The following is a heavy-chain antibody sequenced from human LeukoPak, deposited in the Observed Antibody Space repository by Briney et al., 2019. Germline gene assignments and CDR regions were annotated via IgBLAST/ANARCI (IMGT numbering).Heavy chain of an antibody. D-gene: IGHD1-1*01. Sequence: SETLSLTCTVSGGSISSSSYYWGWIRQPPGKGLEWIGSIYYSGSTNYNPSLKSRVTISVDTSKNQFSLKLSSVTAADTAVYYCAREVTNWNSYGGYYFDYWGQGTLVTVSS. V-gene: IGHV4-39*07. J-gene: IGHJ4*02. CDR3: AREVTNWNSYGGYYFDY. CDR1: GGSISSSSYY. CDR2: IYYSGST.